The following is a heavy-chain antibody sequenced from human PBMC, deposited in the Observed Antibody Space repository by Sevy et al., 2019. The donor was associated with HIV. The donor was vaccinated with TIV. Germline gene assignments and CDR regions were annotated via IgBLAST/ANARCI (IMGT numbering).Heavy chain of an antibody. Sequence: GGSLRLSCAASGFTFSTYGMHWVRQAPGKGLEWLADTWFDGSNEYYADSVKGRFTISRDIAKNTLHLQMNSLRAEDTAVYYCARDLEFYDYGDYGPAFNPDYWGRGTLVTVSS. D-gene: IGHD4-17*01. CDR2: TWFDGSNE. V-gene: IGHV3-33*01. CDR1: GFTFSTYG. CDR3: ARDLEFYDYGDYGPAFNPDY. J-gene: IGHJ4*02.